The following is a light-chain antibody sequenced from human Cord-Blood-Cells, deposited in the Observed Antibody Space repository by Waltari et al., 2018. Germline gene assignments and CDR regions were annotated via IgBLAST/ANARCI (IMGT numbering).Light chain of an antibody. CDR2: DVS. CDR1: SSDVGGYNY. Sequence: ISCTGTSSDVGGYNYVSWYQQHPGKAPKLMIYDVSNRPSGVSNRFSGSKSGNTASLTISGLQAEDEADYYCSSYTSSSTLVVFGGGTKLTVL. CDR3: SSYTSSSTLVV. J-gene: IGLJ2*01. V-gene: IGLV2-14*04.